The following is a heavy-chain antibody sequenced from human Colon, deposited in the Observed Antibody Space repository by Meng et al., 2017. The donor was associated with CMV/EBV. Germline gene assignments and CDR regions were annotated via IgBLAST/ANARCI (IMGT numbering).Heavy chain of an antibody. Sequence: ASVKVSCKASGYNFISHDIIWVRQGPGQGLEGMAWMNPHTGDTHYAQSLQGRLSVTRDTAVSTVYMDLTNLRSDDTALYFCARGPRGWTELLDHWGQGTLVTVSS. D-gene: IGHD3/OR15-3a*01. J-gene: IGHJ4*02. CDR2: MNPHTGDT. CDR1: GYNFISHD. CDR3: ARGPRGWTELLDH. V-gene: IGHV1-8*02.